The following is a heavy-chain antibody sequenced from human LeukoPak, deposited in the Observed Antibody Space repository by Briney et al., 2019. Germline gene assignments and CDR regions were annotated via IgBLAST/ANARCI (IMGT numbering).Heavy chain of an antibody. D-gene: IGHD3-22*01. V-gene: IGHV3-48*03. CDR1: GFTFSSYE. CDR2: ISSSGSTI. J-gene: IGHJ5*02. Sequence: GGSLRLSCAASGFTFSSYEMNWVRQAPGKGLEWVSYISSSGSTIYYADSVRGRFTISRDNAKNSLYLQMNSLRAEDTAVYYCARSARRITYYCDSSGYSRGWFDPWGQGTLVTVSS. CDR3: ARSARRITYYCDSSGYSRGWFDP.